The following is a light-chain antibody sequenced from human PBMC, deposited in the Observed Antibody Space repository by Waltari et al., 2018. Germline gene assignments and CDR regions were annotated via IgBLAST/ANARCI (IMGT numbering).Light chain of an antibody. Sequence: QSALTQPRSVSESPGQSVTISCTGTSTDVGSYNYVSRYQHHPGKAPKLIIYDVSKWPSGVPDRFSGSKSGNTASLTISGLQAEDEADYYCCSYTGSYPPWVFGGGTKLTVL. CDR1: STDVGSYNY. CDR2: DVS. J-gene: IGLJ3*02. V-gene: IGLV2-11*01. CDR3: CSYTGSYPPWV.